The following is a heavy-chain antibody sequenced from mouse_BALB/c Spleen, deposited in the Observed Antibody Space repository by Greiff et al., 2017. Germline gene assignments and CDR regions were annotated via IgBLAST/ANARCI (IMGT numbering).Heavy chain of an antibody. D-gene: IGHD2-4*01. CDR2: ISSGGST. CDR3: AIGSHDYPSWFAY. CDR1: GFTFSSYA. V-gene: IGHV5-6-5*01. J-gene: IGHJ3*01. Sequence: EVKLVESGGGLVKPGGSLKLSCAASGFTFSSYAMSWVRQTPEKRLEWVASISSGGSTYYPDSVKGRFTISRDNARNILYLQMSSLRSEDTAMYYCAIGSHDYPSWFAYWGQGTLVTVSA.